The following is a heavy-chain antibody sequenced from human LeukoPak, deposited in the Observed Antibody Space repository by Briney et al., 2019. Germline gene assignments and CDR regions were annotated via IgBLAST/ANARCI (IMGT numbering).Heavy chain of an antibody. J-gene: IGHJ4*02. V-gene: IGHV3-48*01. CDR1: GFTFSSHS. Sequence: GGSLRLSCAASGFTFSSHSMNWVRQAPGKGLEWVSYISSSSSTIYYADSVKGRFTISRDNAKNSLYLQVNSLRAEDTAVYYCARGIGSGWPTFDYWGQGTLVTVSS. CDR2: ISSSSSTI. CDR3: ARGIGSGWPTFDY. D-gene: IGHD6-19*01.